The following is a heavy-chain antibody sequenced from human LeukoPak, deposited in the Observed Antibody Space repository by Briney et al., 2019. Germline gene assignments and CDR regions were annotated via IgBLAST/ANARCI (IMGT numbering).Heavy chain of an antibody. D-gene: IGHD6-6*01. J-gene: IGHJ1*01. Sequence: SETLSLTCTVSGGSISTYYWNWIRQPPGKGLEWIGYIYHSGSTNYNPSLQSRFTISVDTSKNQFSLNLNSVTAADTAVYYCARGGAARLHLQNWGQGTLVTVSS. CDR1: GGSISTYY. CDR3: ARGGAARLHLQN. V-gene: IGHV4-59*01. CDR2: IYHSGST.